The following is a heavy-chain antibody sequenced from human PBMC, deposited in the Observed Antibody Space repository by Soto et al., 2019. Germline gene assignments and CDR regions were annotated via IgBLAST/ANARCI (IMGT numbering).Heavy chain of an antibody. Sequence: ASVKVSCKASGYTFTSYGISWVRQAPGEGLEWMGWISAYNGNTNYAQKLQGRVTMTTDTSTSTAYMELRSLRSDDTSVYYCAKGVNQLILPDYWGQGTLVTVSS. CDR2: ISAYNGNT. CDR1: GYTFTSYG. J-gene: IGHJ4*02. V-gene: IGHV1-18*01. CDR3: AKGVNQLILPDY. D-gene: IGHD3-10*01.